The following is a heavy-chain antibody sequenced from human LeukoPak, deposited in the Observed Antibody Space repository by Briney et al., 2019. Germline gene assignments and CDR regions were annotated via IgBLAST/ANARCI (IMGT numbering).Heavy chain of an antibody. V-gene: IGHV5-51*01. J-gene: IGHJ4*02. CDR3: ARHQGYNYGYVDY. CDR1: GYSFTSYW. CDR2: IHPGDSDT. D-gene: IGHD5-18*01. Sequence: GESLKISCKGSGYSFTSYWIGWVRQMPGKGLEWMGIIHPGDSDTRYSPSFQGQVTISADKSINTAYLQWSSLKASDTAMYYCARHQGYNYGYVDYWGQGTLVTVSS.